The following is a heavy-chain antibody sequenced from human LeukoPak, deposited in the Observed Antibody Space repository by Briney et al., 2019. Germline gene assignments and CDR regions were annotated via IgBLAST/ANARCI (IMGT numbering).Heavy chain of an antibody. D-gene: IGHD6-6*01. V-gene: IGHV3-15*01. CDR1: GFTFSNAW. J-gene: IGHJ4*02. CDR3: TTAEYSSSPVDY. Sequence: GGSLRLSCAASGFTFSNAWMSWVRQAPGKGLEWVGRIKSKTDGGTTDYAAPVKGRFTISRDDSKNTLYLQMNSLKTEDTAVYYCTTAEYSSSPVDYWGQGTLVTVSS. CDR2: IKSKTDGGTT.